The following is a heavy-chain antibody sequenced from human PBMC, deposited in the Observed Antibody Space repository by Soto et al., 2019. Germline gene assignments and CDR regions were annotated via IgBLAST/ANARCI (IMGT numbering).Heavy chain of an antibody. D-gene: IGHD6-13*01. V-gene: IGHV3-30*18. CDR1: GFTFSSYG. J-gene: IGHJ5*02. CDR3: AKESSWYWFDP. CDR2: ISYDGSNK. Sequence: QVQLVESGGGVVQPGRSLRLSCAASGFTFSSYGMHWVRQAPGKGLEWVAVISYDGSNKYYADSVKGRFTISRDNSKNTLYLQMNSLRAEDTAVYYCAKESSWYWFDPWGQGTLVTVSS.